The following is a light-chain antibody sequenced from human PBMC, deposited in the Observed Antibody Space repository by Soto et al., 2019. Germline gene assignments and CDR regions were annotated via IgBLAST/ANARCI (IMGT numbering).Light chain of an antibody. CDR3: QQYNDWPWT. Sequence: EVMMTRSPAALSVSTGERATLSCRASQNINSNLAWYQQKPGQSPRLLIYSESIRATGIPARFSVSGSGTEFTLIISSLQSEDFGVYYCQQYNDWPWTFGQGTKV. CDR2: SES. CDR1: QNINSN. V-gene: IGKV3-15*01. J-gene: IGKJ1*01.